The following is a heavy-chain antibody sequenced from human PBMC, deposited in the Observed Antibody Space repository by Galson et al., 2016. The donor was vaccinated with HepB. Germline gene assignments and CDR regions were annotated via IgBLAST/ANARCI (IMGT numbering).Heavy chain of an antibody. Sequence: SVKVSCKASGYTFTGYYMHWVRQAPGQGLEWMGWINPNSGGTNYAQKFQGRVTMTRDTSISTAYMELSRLRSDDTAVYYCARGEWVTKPHDGVQHWGQGRHTSHSDAHAPTADVGVGRLGSGDTAVYDCARGAWVTKPHDVVQHWGQGTLVTVSS. CDR2: INPNSGGT. CDR3: ARGEWVTKPHDGVQHWGQGRHTSHSDAHAPTADVGVGRLGSGDTAVYDCARGAWVTKPHDVVQH. CDR1: GYTFTGYY. D-gene: IGHD4-17*01. V-gene: IGHV1-2*02. J-gene: IGHJ1*01.